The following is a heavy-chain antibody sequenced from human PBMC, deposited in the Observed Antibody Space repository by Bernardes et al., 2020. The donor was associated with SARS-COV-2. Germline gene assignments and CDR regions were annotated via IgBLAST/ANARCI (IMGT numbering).Heavy chain of an antibody. J-gene: IGHJ3*02. Sequence: SGPTLVKPTQTLTLTCSFSGFSFRTSGVAVAWIRQPPGKALEWLALIYWDADKRYSPSLGSRLTITKDTSKNQVVLTMTNMDPVDTATYYCAHRHPDSDAFDIWGQGTMVTVSS. CDR2: IYWDADK. V-gene: IGHV2-5*02. CDR3: AHRHPDSDAFDI. CDR1: GFSFRTSGVA.